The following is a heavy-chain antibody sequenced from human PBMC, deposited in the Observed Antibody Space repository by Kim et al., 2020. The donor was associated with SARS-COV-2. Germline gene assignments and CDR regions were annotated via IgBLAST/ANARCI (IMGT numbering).Heavy chain of an antibody. V-gene: IGHV4-31*03. J-gene: IGHJ6*02. CDR1: GGSISSGGYY. D-gene: IGHD6-19*01. CDR3: ARDLLVAGTWDGEPPTNYDYYYDGMDV. CDR2: IYYSGST. Sequence: SETLSLTCTVSGGSISSGGYYWSWIRQHPGKGLVWIGYIYYSGSTYYNPSLKSRVTISVDTYKNPFSLKLSSVTAADTAVYYWARDLLVAGTWDGEPPTNYDYYYDGMDVWGQETTVTVSS.